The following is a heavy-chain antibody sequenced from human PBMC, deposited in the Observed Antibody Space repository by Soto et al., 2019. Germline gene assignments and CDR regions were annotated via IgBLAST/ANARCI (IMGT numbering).Heavy chain of an antibody. CDR1: GGSVSSGSYY. CDR3: ARDRRAVDGRFDP. Sequence: QVQLQESGPGLVKPSETLSLTCTVSGGSVSSGSYYWSWIRQPPGKGLEWIGYIYYSGNTNYNHSLKRRVSLSVDTSKNQFSMKLSTVTAADTAVYYFARDRRAVDGRFDPWGQGTLVTVSS. V-gene: IGHV4-61*01. D-gene: IGHD6-19*01. CDR2: IYYSGNT. J-gene: IGHJ5*02.